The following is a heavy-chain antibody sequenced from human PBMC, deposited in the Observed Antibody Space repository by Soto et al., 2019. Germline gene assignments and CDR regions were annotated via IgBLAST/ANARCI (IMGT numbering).Heavy chain of an antibody. CDR3: VRESGVAADC. J-gene: IGHJ4*02. D-gene: IGHD6-19*01. CDR2: IKTDGYAA. Sequence: ESGGVLVQPGGSLRLSCVASGFTFDRHWMHWVRQAPGEGLVWVSRIKTDGYAAAYADSVKGRFTISRDNTKNTVYLQMNSLRGEDAAVYFCVRESGVAADCWGQGTLVTVSS. CDR1: GFTFDRHW. V-gene: IGHV3-74*01.